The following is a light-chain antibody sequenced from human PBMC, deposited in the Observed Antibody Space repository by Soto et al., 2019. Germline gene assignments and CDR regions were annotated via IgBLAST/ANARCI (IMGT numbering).Light chain of an antibody. CDR1: QSVSSN. Sequence: EIVMTQSPATLSVSPGERATLSCRASQSVSSNLAWYQQKPGQAPRLLIYGASTRATGIPARFSGSGSGTEFTLTISSLQSEDFAVYYCQQYNNYPNTVGQGTKLEIK. CDR2: GAS. CDR3: QQYNNYPNT. V-gene: IGKV3-15*01. J-gene: IGKJ2*01.